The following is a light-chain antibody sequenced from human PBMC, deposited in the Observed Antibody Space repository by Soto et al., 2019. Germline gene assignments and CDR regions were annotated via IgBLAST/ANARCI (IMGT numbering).Light chain of an antibody. CDR2: ANN. V-gene: IGLV1-44*01. CDR1: SSNIGSEN. CDR3: AAWNDSLRGWV. J-gene: IGLJ3*02. Sequence: QAVLTQPPSASGTPGQRVTISCSGSSSNIGSENVNWYQQLPGTAPKLLIYANNQRPSGVPDRFSVSKSGTSASLAIGGLRSEDEAEYYCAAWNDSLRGWVFGGGTKLTVL.